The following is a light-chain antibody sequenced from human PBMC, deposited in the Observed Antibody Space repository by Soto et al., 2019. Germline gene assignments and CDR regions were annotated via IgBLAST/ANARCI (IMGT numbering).Light chain of an antibody. CDR1: QSVNSN. J-gene: IGKJ4*01. Sequence: EIVMTQSPATLSVSPGERATLSCRASQSVNSNLAWYRQKPGQAPRLLISDASTRATGFPARFSGSRSGTEFTLTIISLQSADSVIDYCQQYTFWPPLTFGGGTKVEIK. V-gene: IGKV3-15*01. CDR2: DAS. CDR3: QQYTFWPPLT.